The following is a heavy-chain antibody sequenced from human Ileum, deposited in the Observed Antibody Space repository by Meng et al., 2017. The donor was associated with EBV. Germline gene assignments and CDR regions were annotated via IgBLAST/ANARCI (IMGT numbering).Heavy chain of an antibody. CDR2: INTNTWKP. D-gene: IGHD6-25*01. V-gene: IGHV7-4-1*02. Sequence: QVQLVESGAELKKPGASVRISCKASGDTFTTYGMNWVRQAPGQGLEWMGWINTNTWKPTYAQGLTGRFVFSLDTSVSTAYLQISSLKAEDTAVYYCARDSEAADYWGQGTLVTVSS. CDR3: ARDSEAADY. J-gene: IGHJ4*02. CDR1: GDTFTTYG.